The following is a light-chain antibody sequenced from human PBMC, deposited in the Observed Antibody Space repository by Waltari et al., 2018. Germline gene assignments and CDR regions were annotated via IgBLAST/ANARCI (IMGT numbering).Light chain of an antibody. CDR2: GAT. CDR3: QQSSGIPYT. J-gene: IGKJ2*01. Sequence: DIQMTQSPSSLSVSVGDRVTITCRAGQNLRTFLNWYQQKPGKVPKLLIHGATVLHSGVPSRFSGSGSGTDFTLTISSLQPEDFGTYYCQQSSGIPYTFGQGTKLEIK. V-gene: IGKV1-39*01. CDR1: QNLRTF.